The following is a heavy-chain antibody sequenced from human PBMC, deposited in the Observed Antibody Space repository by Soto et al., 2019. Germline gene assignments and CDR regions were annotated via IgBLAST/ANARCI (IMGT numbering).Heavy chain of an antibody. CDR1: GYTFTSNG. CDR3: ARDGYGDYGY. V-gene: IGHV1-18*01. Sequence: QVQLVQSGAEVKKPGTSVKVSCKASGYTFTSNGISWVRQAPGQGLEWMGWISTYNGNTNYAQKLQGRVTMTRDTSKSIAFMELRDLRSDGTAVYYCARDGYGDYGYWGQGSLVTVSS. J-gene: IGHJ4*02. D-gene: IGHD4-17*01. CDR2: ISTYNGNT.